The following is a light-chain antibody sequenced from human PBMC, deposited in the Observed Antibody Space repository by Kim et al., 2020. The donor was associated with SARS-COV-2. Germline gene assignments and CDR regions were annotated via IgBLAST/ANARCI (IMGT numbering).Light chain of an antibody. Sequence: GKSITISCTGTSSDVGGYNYVTWYQQHPGKAPKLMIYDVSNRPSGVSNRFPGSKSGNTASLTISGLQAEDEADYYCSSYTSSSTRVFGGGTQLTVL. CDR1: SSDVGGYNY. J-gene: IGLJ3*02. V-gene: IGLV2-14*03. CDR3: SSYTSSSTRV. CDR2: DVS.